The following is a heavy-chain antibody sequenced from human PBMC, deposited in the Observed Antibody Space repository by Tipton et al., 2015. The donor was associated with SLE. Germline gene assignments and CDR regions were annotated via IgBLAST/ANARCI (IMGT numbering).Heavy chain of an antibody. J-gene: IGHJ4*02. D-gene: IGHD5-12*01. Sequence: GRFAISRDNAKNSLFLQMNSLRAEDTAVYYCAKDPITITPTGDYWGLGTLVTVSS. CDR3: AKDPITITPTGDY. V-gene: IGHV3-48*03.